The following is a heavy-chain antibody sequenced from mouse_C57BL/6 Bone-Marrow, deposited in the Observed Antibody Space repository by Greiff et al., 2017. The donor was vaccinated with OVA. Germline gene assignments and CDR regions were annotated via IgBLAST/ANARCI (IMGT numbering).Heavy chain of an antibody. Sequence: EVKVVESGGGLVQPGGSLKLSCAASGFTFSDYYMYWVRQTPEKRLEWVAYISNGGGSTYYPDTVKGRFTISRDNAKNTLYLQMSRLKSEDTAMYYCARGYDYDGDYWGQGTTLTVSS. V-gene: IGHV5-12*01. CDR2: ISNGGGST. CDR3: ARGYDYDGDY. CDR1: GFTFSDYY. J-gene: IGHJ2*01. D-gene: IGHD2-4*01.